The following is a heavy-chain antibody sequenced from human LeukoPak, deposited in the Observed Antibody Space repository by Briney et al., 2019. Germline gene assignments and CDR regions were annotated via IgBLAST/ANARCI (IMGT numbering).Heavy chain of an antibody. V-gene: IGHV3-21*04. CDR3: ARVLRYCSGGNCYSGGLGYMDV. J-gene: IGHJ6*03. CDR1: GFTFNKYT. Sequence: GGSLRLSCAASGFTFNKYTMNWVRQAPGKGLEWVSSISTSSSYIYYADSVKGRFTISRDNAKNSLFLQMNSLRAEDTAVYYCARVLRYCSGGNCYSGGLGYMDVWGKGTTVTISS. D-gene: IGHD2-15*01. CDR2: ISTSSSYI.